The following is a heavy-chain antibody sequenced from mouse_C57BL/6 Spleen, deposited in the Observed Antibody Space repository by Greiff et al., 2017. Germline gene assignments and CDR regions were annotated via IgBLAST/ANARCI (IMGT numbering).Heavy chain of an antibody. CDR2: ISSGSSTI. Sequence: EVKLMESGGGLVKPGGSLKLSCAASGFTFSDYGMHWVRQAPEKGLEWVAYISSGSSTIYYADTVKGRCTISRDKGKNTLFLQMTSMRAEDTAMYYCAKGYGYDEGAGFAYWGQGTLVTVSA. CDR3: AKGYGYDEGAGFAY. J-gene: IGHJ3*01. V-gene: IGHV5-17*01. D-gene: IGHD2-2*01. CDR1: GFTFSDYG.